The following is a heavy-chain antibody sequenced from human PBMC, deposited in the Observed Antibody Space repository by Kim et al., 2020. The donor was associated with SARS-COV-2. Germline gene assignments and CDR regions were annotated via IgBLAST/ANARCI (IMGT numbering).Heavy chain of an antibody. CDR3: AKEWSRILYYYYGMDV. CDR2: IWYDGSNK. Sequence: GGSLRLSCAASGFTFSSYAMHWVRQAPGKGLEWVAVIWYDGSNKYYADSVKGRFTISRDNSKNTLYLQMNSLRAEDTAVYYCAKEWSRILYYYYGMDVWGXGTTVTVSS. J-gene: IGHJ6*01. CDR1: GFTFSSYA. D-gene: IGHD2-15*01. V-gene: IGHV3-33*06.